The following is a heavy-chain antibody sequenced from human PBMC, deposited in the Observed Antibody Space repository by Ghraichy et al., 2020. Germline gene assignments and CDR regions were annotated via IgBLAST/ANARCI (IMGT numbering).Heavy chain of an antibody. J-gene: IGHJ2*01. V-gene: IGHV1-2*02. CDR1: GYTFTGYY. Sequence: ASVKVSCKASGYTFTGYYMHWVRQAPGQGLEWMGWINPNSGGTKYAQKFQGRVTMTRDTSISTAYMELSSLRSDDTAVFYCARVPGPYDDYGPDNWYFDLWGRGTLVTVSS. CDR3: ARVPGPYDDYGPDNWYFDL. D-gene: IGHD4-17*01. CDR2: INPNSGGT.